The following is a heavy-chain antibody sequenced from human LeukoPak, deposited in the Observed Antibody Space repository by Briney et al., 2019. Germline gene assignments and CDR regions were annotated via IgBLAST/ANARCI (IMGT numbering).Heavy chain of an antibody. J-gene: IGHJ4*02. CDR3: ARLAVVPAAIVSYFDY. V-gene: IGHV4-59*08. Sequence: PSETLSLTCTVSGGSISSYYWSWIRQPPGKGLEWIGYIYYSGSTNYSPSLKSRVTISVDTSKNQFSLKLSSVTAADTAVYYCARLAVVPAAIVSYFDYWGQGTLVTVSS. CDR1: GGSISSYY. CDR2: IYYSGST. D-gene: IGHD2-2*01.